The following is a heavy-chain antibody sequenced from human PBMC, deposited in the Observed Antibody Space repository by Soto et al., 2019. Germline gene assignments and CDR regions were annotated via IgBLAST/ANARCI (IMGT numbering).Heavy chain of an antibody. CDR1: GFTFSTYG. J-gene: IGHJ4*02. CDR3: ARRQWSYFDS. V-gene: IGHV3-30*03. Sequence: VGSLRLSCAASGFTFSTYGMHWVRQAPGKGLEWVAVTSNDGVNKYYANSVKGRFTISRDKNTLYLQMNSLRAEDTAVYYCARRQWSYFDSWGQGTLVTGSS. D-gene: IGHD2-15*01. CDR2: TSNDGVNK.